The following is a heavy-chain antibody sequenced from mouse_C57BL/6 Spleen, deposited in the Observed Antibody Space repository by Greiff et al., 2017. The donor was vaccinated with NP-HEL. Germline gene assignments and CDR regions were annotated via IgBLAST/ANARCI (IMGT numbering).Heavy chain of an antibody. CDR2: IHPNSGST. J-gene: IGHJ2*01. D-gene: IGHD2-13*01. CDR3: ARSIDSWAYFDY. Sequence: QVHVKQPGAELVKPGASVKLSCKASGYTFTSYWMHWVKQRPGQGLEWIGMIHPNSGSTNYNEKFKSKATLTVDKSSSTAYMQLSRLTSEDSAVYYCARSIDSWAYFDYWGQGTTLTVSS. V-gene: IGHV1-64*01. CDR1: GYTFTSYW.